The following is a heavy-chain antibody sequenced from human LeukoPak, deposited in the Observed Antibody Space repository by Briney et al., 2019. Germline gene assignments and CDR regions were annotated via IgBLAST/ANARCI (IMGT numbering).Heavy chain of an antibody. V-gene: IGHV4-59*01. D-gene: IGHD3-3*01. J-gene: IGHJ4*02. CDR2: IYYSGST. CDR1: GXSISSYY. CDR3: ASSTYYDFWSGYPFDY. Sequence: SETLSLTCTVSGXSISSYYWSWIRQPPGKGLEWIGYIYYSGSTNHNPSLKSRVTISVDTSKNQFSLKLSSVTAADTAVYYCASSTYYDFWSGYPFDYWGRGTLVTVSS.